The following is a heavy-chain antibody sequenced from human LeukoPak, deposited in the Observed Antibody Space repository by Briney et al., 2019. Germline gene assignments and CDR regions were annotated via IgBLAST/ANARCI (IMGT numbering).Heavy chain of an antibody. D-gene: IGHD5-24*01. Sequence: QPGGSLRLSCAASGFTFSSYWMSWVRQAPGKGLEWVANIKQDGSEKYYVDSVKGRFTISRDNAKNSLYLQMNGLRAEDTAVYYCARGRDGYNRYPTQFDYWGQGTLVTVSS. CDR3: ARGRDGYNRYPTQFDY. CDR2: IKQDGSEK. J-gene: IGHJ4*02. V-gene: IGHV3-7*03. CDR1: GFTFSSYW.